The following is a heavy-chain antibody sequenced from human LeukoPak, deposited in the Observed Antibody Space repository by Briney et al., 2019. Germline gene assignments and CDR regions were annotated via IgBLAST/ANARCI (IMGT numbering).Heavy chain of an antibody. CDR1: GYTFTSYD. CDR2: MNSNSGNT. CDR3: ARGPPSNSGSYFVVY. J-gene: IGHJ4*02. D-gene: IGHD1-26*01. Sequence: ASVKVSCKASGYTFTSYDINWVRQATGQGLEWMGWMNSNSGNTGYAQKFQGRVTMTRNTSISTAYMELSSLRSEDTAVYYCARGPPSNSGSYFVVYWGQGTLVTVSS. V-gene: IGHV1-8*01.